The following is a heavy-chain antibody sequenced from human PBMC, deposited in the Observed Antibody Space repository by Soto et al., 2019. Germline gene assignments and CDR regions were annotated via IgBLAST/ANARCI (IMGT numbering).Heavy chain of an antibody. Sequence: ASVKVSCKASGGTFSSYTISWVRQAPGQGLEWMGRIIPILGIANYAQKFQGRVTITADKSTSTAYMGLSSLRSEDTAVYYCARAPRITMVRGVISSGSGMDVWG. V-gene: IGHV1-69*02. CDR1: GGTFSSYT. CDR2: IIPILGIA. D-gene: IGHD3-10*01. CDR3: ARAPRITMVRGVISSGSGMDV. J-gene: IGHJ6*02.